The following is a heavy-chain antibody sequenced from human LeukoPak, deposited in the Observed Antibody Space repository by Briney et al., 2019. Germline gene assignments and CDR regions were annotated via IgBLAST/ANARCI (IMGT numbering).Heavy chain of an antibody. V-gene: IGHV4-34*01. CDR2: INHSGST. CDR3: ARGLSGSYFGADYYYMDV. J-gene: IGHJ6*03. D-gene: IGHD1-26*01. Sequence: SETLSLTCAVYGGSFSGYYWSWIRQPPGKGLEWIGEINHSGSTNYNPSLKSRVTISVDTSKNQFSLKLSSVTAADTAVYYCARGLSGSYFGADYYYMDVWGKGTTVTVSS. CDR1: GGSFSGYY.